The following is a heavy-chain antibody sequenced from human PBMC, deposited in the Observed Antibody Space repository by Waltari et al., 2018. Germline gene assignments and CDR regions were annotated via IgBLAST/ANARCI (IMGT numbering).Heavy chain of an antibody. J-gene: IGHJ4*02. CDR2: IIPIFGTA. CDR1: GGTFSSYA. V-gene: IGHV1-69*05. Sequence: QVQLVQSGAEVKKSGSSVKVSCKASGGTFSSYAISWVRQAPGQGLEWMGGIIPIFGTANYAQKFQGRVTITTDESTSTAYMELSSLRSEDTAVYYCARVRPTEEYSGYDFHFDYWGQGTLVTVSS. CDR3: ARVRPTEEYSGYDFHFDY. D-gene: IGHD5-12*01.